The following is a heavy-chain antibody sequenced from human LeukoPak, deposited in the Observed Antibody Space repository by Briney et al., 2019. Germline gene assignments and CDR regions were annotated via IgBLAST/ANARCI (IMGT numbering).Heavy chain of an antibody. CDR2: IGASGGNT. Sequence: RRSQTLSCAASGFTFSNYAMRWVRQAPGKGLEWVSAIGASGGNTYYADSVEGRFTISRHNSKNTLYLQMNSQRAEDTAVYDCAKDLYSSSWYYGMDGWGQGATVSV. J-gene: IGHJ6*02. V-gene: IGHV3-23*01. CDR3: AKDLYSSSWYYGMDG. CDR1: GFTFSNYA. D-gene: IGHD6-6*01.